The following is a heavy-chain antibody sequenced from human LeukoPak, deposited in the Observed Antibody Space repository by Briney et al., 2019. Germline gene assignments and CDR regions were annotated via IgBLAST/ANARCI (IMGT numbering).Heavy chain of an antibody. J-gene: IGHJ5*02. D-gene: IGHD2-15*01. CDR3: TRWARYCSGGSCYSWFDP. CDR2: MKLDGSEE. CDR1: GFTFSSYW. V-gene: IGHV3-7*01. Sequence: PGGSLRLSCAASGFTFSSYWMSWVRQAPGKGPEWVANMKLDGSEEYYVDSVKGRFTISRDNAKNSLYLQMNSLRVDDTAVYYCTRWARYCSGGSCYSWFDPWGQGTLVTVSS.